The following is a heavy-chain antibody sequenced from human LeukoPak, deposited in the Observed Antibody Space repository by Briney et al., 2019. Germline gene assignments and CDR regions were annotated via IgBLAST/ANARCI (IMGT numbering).Heavy chain of an antibody. CDR3: AKGPSYGSRCDFLDS. D-gene: IGHD3-10*01. CDR1: GFTVSSNY. V-gene: IGHV3-7*01. J-gene: IGHJ4*02. Sequence: GGSLRLSCAASGFTVSSNYMTWVRQAPGKGLEWVADIKQGGNVKNYADFVKGRFTISRDDAKNSLFLEINTLRVEDTAVYYCAKGPSYGSRCDFLDSWGQGTLVSVFS. CDR2: IKQGGNVK.